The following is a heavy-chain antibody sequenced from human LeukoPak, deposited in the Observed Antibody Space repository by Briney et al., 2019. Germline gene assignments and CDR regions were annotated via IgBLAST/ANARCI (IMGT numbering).Heavy chain of an antibody. CDR1: GGSFSGYY. V-gene: IGHV4-34*01. Sequence: SETLSLTCAVYGGSFSGYYWSWIRQSPGKGLEWIGEIHPSGSIHYNLSLESRINISPDTSKNQFSLKLSSVTTADTAVYYCARQPALTHSHFDYWGQGTLVTVSS. J-gene: IGHJ4*02. CDR2: IHPSGSI. CDR3: ARQPALTHSHFDY.